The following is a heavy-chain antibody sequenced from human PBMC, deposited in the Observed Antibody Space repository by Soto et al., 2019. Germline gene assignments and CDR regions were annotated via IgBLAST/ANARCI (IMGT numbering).Heavy chain of an antibody. CDR3: AAEDCSSTSCQHYYYYHGMDV. CDR1: GFTFPSPA. J-gene: IGHJ6*02. V-gene: IGHV1-58*01. D-gene: IGHD2-2*01. CDR2: IVVGSGNT. Sequence: SEKVSCKASGFTFPSPAVQRVRQARGQRLEWIGWIVVGSGNTNYAQKFQERVTITRDLATSTAYLELRSLRPADTAVDYGAAEDCSSTSCQHYYYYHGMDVWGQGTTVTVS.